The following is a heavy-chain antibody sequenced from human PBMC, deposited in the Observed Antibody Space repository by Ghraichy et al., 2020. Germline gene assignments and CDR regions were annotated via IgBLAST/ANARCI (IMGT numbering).Heavy chain of an antibody. Sequence: SETLSRTCTVSGDSISSYFWTWIRQPPGKGLEWIGYIHYTGTTHFNSSLKSRVTISIGTSKNQFSLKLSSVTASDTAVYYGARADFIGAVGRVFAHWGQERLVTVSS. J-gene: IGHJ4*02. CDR3: ARADFIGAVGRVFAH. D-gene: IGHD6-19*01. CDR2: IHYTGTT. CDR1: GDSISSYF. V-gene: IGHV4-59*01.